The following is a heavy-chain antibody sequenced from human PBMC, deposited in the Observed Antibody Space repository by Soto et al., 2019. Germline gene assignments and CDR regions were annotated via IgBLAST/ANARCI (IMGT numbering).Heavy chain of an antibody. D-gene: IGHD5-18*01. V-gene: IGHV1-69*13. CDR1: GGTFGSYA. J-gene: IGHJ4*02. Sequence: GASVKVSCKASGGTFGSYAISWVRQAPGQGLEWMGGIIPIFGTANYAQKFQGRVTITADESTSTAYMELSSLRSEDTAVYYCARAPLWDTAMVQFDYWGQGTLVTVSS. CDR3: ARAPLWDTAMVQFDY. CDR2: IIPIFGTA.